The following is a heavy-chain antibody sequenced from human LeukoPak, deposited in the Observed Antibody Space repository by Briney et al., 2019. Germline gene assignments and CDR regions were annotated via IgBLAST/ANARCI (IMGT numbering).Heavy chain of an antibody. Sequence: SETLSLTCTVSVGSISSSSYYWGWIRQPPVKGLKWIGSIYYSGSTYYNPSLKSRVTISVDTSKNQFSLKLSSVTAADTAVYYRARVLWRAAGDFDYWGQGTLVTVSS. CDR3: ARVLWRAAGDFDY. J-gene: IGHJ4*02. CDR1: VGSISSSSYY. V-gene: IGHV4-39*01. CDR2: IYYSGST. D-gene: IGHD6-13*01.